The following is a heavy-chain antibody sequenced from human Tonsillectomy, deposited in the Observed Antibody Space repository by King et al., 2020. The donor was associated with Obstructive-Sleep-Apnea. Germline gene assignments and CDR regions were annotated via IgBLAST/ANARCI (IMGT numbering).Heavy chain of an antibody. CDR3: ARRDIVVVPKGVGAFDI. D-gene: IGHD2-2*01. Sequence: QLVQSGAEVKKPGASVKVSCKASGYTFTSYYMHWVRQAPGQGLEWMGIINPSGGSTSYAQKFQGRVTMTRDTSTSTVYMELSSLRSEDTAVYYCARRDIVVVPKGVGAFDIWGQGTMVTVSS. CDR2: INPSGGST. V-gene: IGHV1-46*01. CDR1: GYTFTSYY. J-gene: IGHJ3*02.